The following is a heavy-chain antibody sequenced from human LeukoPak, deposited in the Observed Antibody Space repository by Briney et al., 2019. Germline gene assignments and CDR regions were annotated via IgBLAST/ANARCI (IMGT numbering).Heavy chain of an antibody. Sequence: SETLSLTCTVSGGSNRSSNYYWGWIRQPPGRGLEWIGIIYYSGSTYYNPSLKSRVTISVDTSKNQISLKLNSVTAADTAVYYCARSLAGPRARPSDYWGQGILVTVSS. D-gene: IGHD6-19*01. J-gene: IGHJ4*02. CDR2: IYYSGST. CDR3: ARSLAGPRARPSDY. V-gene: IGHV4-39*01. CDR1: GGSNRSSNYY.